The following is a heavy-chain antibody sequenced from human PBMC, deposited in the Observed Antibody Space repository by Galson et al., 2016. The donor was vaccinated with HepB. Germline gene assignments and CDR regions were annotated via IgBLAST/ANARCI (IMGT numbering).Heavy chain of an antibody. D-gene: IGHD2-15*01. V-gene: IGHV3-74*01. Sequence: SLRLSCATSGFTFSSYWLHWVRQAPGKGLVWVSLIRYDGSNTKYADSVKGRFTISRDNAKKTLFLQMHRLRVEDTAVYYCAKDLCSGGSCLDSWGQGTLVTVSS. CDR3: AKDLCSGGSCLDS. CDR1: GFTFSSYW. J-gene: IGHJ5*01. CDR2: IRYDGSNT.